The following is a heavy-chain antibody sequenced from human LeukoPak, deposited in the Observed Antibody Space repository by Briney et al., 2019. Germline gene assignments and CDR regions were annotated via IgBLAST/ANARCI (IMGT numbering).Heavy chain of an antibody. CDR3: ARRYCSDGSCYSVDY. Sequence: GGSLRLSCAASGFTFSSYWMSWDRQAPGKGLEWVANINQHGSEKFYVDSVKGRFTISSDHAKNSLYLQMNSLRAEDTAVYYCARRYCSDGSCYSVDYWGQGTLVIVSS. D-gene: IGHD2-15*01. J-gene: IGHJ4*02. V-gene: IGHV3-7*01. CDR1: GFTFSSYW. CDR2: INQHGSEK.